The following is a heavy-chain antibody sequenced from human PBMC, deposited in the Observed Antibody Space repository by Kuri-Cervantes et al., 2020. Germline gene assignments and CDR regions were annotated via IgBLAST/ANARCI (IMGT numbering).Heavy chain of an antibody. J-gene: IGHJ4*02. V-gene: IGHV3-21*03. Sequence: GESLKISCAVSGFSFNSYSMNWVRQAPGKGLEWVSSIRTNGAYIFYADSVKGRFTISRDIAKSTLYLQMNSLRAEDTAVYYCAREGPNRGYYFDYWGQGTLVTVSS. CDR1: GFSFNSYS. CDR3: AREGPNRGYYFDY. CDR2: IRTNGAYI. D-gene: IGHD7-27*01.